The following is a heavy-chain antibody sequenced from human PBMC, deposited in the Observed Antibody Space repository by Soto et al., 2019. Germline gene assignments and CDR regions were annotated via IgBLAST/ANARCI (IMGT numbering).Heavy chain of an antibody. V-gene: IGHV3-30*18. CDR2: ISYDGSSK. CDR1: GFTFSSYG. CDR3: AKGGDSASIYAMDV. Sequence: QVQLVESGGGVVQPGRSLRLSCAASGFTFSSYGMHWVRQAPGKGLEWVAFISYDGSSKYYADSVKGRFTISRDNSKNTLYLQMNSLRAEDTAVYYCAKGGDSASIYAMDVWGQGTTVTVSS. D-gene: IGHD4-17*01. J-gene: IGHJ6*02.